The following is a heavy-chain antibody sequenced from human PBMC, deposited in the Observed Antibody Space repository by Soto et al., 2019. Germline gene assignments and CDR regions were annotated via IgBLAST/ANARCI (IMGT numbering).Heavy chain of an antibody. Sequence: PGGSLRLSCAASGYTFSSYAMSWVRQAPGKGLEWVSVISGSAGSTKYADSVKGRFTISRDNSKNTLYLQMNSLRAEDTAVFYCAKDGGVRGLNDAFDIRGHGTMVPVSS. D-gene: IGHD3-10*01. CDR2: ISGSAGST. J-gene: IGHJ3*02. CDR3: AKDGGVRGLNDAFDI. V-gene: IGHV3-23*01. CDR1: GYTFSSYA.